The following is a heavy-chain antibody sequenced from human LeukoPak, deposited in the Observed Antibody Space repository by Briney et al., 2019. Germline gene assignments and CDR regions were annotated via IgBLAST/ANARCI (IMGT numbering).Heavy chain of an antibody. J-gene: IGHJ4*02. CDR1: GFTFSSYG. CDR3: AKDGGYCSSTSCYTRVGDY. D-gene: IGHD2-2*02. CDR2: IRYDGSNK. V-gene: IGHV3-30*02. Sequence: PGGSLRLSCAASGFTFSSYGMHWVRQAPGKGLEWVAFIRYDGSNKYYEDSVKGRFTISRDNSKNTLYLQMNSLRAEDTAVYYCAKDGGYCSSTSCYTRVGDYWGLGTLVTVSS.